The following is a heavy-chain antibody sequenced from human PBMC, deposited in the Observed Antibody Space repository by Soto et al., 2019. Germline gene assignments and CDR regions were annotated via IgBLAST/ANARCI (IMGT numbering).Heavy chain of an antibody. D-gene: IGHD6-19*01. CDR3: ARDMYSSDYFVKWFEP. CDR1: GFSFSSYA. J-gene: IGHJ5*02. CDR2: ISHDGINK. V-gene: IGHV3-30-3*01. Sequence: QVRLVESGGGVVQPGRSPRLSCTASGFSFSSYAMYWFRQPPGKGLEWVAVISHDGINKHYADSVKGRVTVSRDNSNHSLDLQLNSLRGEDKAMYYCARDMYSSDYFVKWFEPWGQGTLVTVSS.